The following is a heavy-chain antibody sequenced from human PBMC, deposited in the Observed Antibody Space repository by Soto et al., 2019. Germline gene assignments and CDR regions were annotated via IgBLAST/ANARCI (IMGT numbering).Heavy chain of an antibody. CDR1: GGSISSGDYY. D-gene: IGHD5-12*01. J-gene: IGHJ2*01. V-gene: IGHV4-30-4*01. CDR2: IYYSGST. CDR3: HTTLTTTPDWYFGL. Sequence: PSETLSLTCTVSGGSISSGDYYWSWIRQPPGKGREWIGYIYYSGSTYYNTSLKSRVTISVDTSKNQFSLKLSPVTAADPAVYYCHTTLTTTPDWYFGLWGRGTLVTVSS.